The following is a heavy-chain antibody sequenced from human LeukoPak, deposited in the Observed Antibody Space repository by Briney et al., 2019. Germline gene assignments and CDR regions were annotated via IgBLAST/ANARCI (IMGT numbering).Heavy chain of an antibody. CDR1: GFTFSSYW. CDR3: ARDPYSLYYYYYYMDV. Sequence: GGSLRLSCAASGFTFSSYWMSWVRQAPGKGLEWVANIKQDGSEKYYVDSVKGRFTISRDNAKNSLYLQMNSLRAEDTAVYYCARDPYSLYYYYYYMDVWGKGTTVTVSS. V-gene: IGHV3-7*01. J-gene: IGHJ6*03. D-gene: IGHD2-15*01. CDR2: IKQDGSEK.